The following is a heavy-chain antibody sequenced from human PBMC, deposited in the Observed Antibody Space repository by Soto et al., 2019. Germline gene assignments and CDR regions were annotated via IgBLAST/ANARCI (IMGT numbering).Heavy chain of an antibody. CDR2: ISSNGGST. V-gene: IGHV3-64*01. J-gene: IGHJ4*02. D-gene: IGHD3-3*01. CDR3: GRGGMGVPGIFPFAY. CDR1: GFTFRSYA. Sequence: PGGSQRLSCAASGFTFRSYARHWVRQAPGKGLEYVSAISSNGGSTYYANSVKGRFTISRDNSKNTLYLQMGSLRAEDMAVYYCGRGGMGVPGIFPFAYGGQGPLVTVSS.